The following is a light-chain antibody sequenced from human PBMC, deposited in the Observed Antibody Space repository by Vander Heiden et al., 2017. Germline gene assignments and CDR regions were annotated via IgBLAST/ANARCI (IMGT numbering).Light chain of an antibody. CDR3: AAWDDSLSGPV. CDR1: SSNIGSNY. J-gene: IGLJ3*02. V-gene: IGLV1-47*02. Sequence: QSALTHPPPASGTLVQRVTISWSGSSSNIGSNYVYWYQQLPGTAPKLLIYSNNQRPSGVPDRFSGSKSGTSASLAISGLRSEDEADYYCAAWDDSLSGPVFGGGTKLTVL. CDR2: SNN.